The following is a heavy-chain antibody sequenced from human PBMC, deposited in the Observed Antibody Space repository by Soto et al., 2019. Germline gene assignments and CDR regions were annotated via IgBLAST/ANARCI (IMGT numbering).Heavy chain of an antibody. Sequence: QVQLQQWGAGLLKPSETLSLTCAVYGGSFSVYYWSWIRQPPGKGLEWIGEVNHSGSTTYNSSLKSRVTIYVDTASYQFSLRLTSATAADTAVYFCAGTGPTYGFDVWGQGTLVIVSS. J-gene: IGHJ3*01. CDR3: AGTGPTYGFDV. V-gene: IGHV4-34*01. CDR2: VNHSGST. D-gene: IGHD2-8*02. CDR1: GGSFSVYY.